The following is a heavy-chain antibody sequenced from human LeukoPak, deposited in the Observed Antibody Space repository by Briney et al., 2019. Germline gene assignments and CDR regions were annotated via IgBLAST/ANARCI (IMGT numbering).Heavy chain of an antibody. Sequence: GESLKISCKGSGHSFTSYWIGWVRQMPGKGLEWMGIIYPSDSDTRYSPSFQGQVTISADKSISTAYLQWSSLKASDTAMYYCARKPYCSSTSCYGVYWFDPWGQGTLVTVSS. D-gene: IGHD2-2*01. CDR2: IYPSDSDT. V-gene: IGHV5-51*01. CDR1: GHSFTSYW. CDR3: ARKPYCSSTSCYGVYWFDP. J-gene: IGHJ5*02.